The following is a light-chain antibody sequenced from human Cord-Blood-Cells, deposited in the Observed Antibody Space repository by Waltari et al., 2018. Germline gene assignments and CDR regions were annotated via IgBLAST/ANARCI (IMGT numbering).Light chain of an antibody. J-gene: IGKJ1*01. CDR3: QQYGSSPRT. CDR1: QSVSSSY. Sequence: ESVLTQSPRTLSLSPGERASLSCRASQSVSSSYLAWYQQKPGQAPRLLIYGASSRATGIPDRFSGSGSGTDFTLTISRLEPEDFAVYYCQQYGSSPRTFGQGTKVEIK. CDR2: GAS. V-gene: IGKV3-20*01.